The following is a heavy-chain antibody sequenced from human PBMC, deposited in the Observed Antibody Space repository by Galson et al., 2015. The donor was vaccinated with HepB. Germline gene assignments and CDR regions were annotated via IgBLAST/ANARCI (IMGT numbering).Heavy chain of an antibody. Sequence: SLRLSCATSGFTFSRYWMTWVRQAPGRGLEWVASIKYDGSDKRYVDSVKGRFSISRDNAKNSLYLQMNSLKAEDTATYYCARATGWGRFDAWGQGTVVTVSS. V-gene: IGHV3-7*01. CDR3: ARATGWGRFDA. D-gene: IGHD1-26*01. CDR1: GFTFSRYW. CDR2: IKYDGSDK. J-gene: IGHJ5*02.